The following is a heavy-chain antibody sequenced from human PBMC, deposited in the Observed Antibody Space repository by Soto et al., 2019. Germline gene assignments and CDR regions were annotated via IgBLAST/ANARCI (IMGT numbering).Heavy chain of an antibody. CDR2: IIPIFGTA. Sequence: SVKVSCKAAGGSFISYAISWGRQAPGQGLEWMGGIIPIFGTANYAQKFQGRVTITADKSTSTAYMELSSLRSEDTAVYYCARDRWVVGTYYFDYWGQGSVVTVYS. V-gene: IGHV1-69*06. CDR3: ARDRWVVGTYYFDY. CDR1: GGSFISYA. D-gene: IGHD2-15*01. J-gene: IGHJ4*02.